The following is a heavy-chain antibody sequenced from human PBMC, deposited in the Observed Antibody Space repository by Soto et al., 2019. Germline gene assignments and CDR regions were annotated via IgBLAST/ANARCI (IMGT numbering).Heavy chain of an antibody. CDR3: ARDPDDSSGYYLGYFDY. D-gene: IGHD3-22*01. Sequence: GGSLRLSCAASGFTFSSYAMHWVRQAPGKGLEWVAVISYDGSNKYYADSVKGRFTISRDNSKNTLYLQMNSLRAEDTAVYYCARDPDDSSGYYLGYFDYWGKGTLVTVSS. CDR1: GFTFSSYA. V-gene: IGHV3-30-3*01. CDR2: ISYDGSNK. J-gene: IGHJ4*02.